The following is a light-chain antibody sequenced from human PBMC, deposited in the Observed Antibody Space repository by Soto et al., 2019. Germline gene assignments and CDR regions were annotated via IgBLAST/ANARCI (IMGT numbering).Light chain of an antibody. V-gene: IGKV3-15*01. CDR1: QSVCSK. Sequence: EIVMTQSPATLSVSPGERATVSCRASQSVCSKLAWYQQRPGQAPRLLIYGASSRATGIPARFSGSGSGTEFTLSISSLQPDDFATYYCQQYNSYSWTFGQGTKVDIK. CDR3: QQYNSYSWT. J-gene: IGKJ1*01. CDR2: GAS.